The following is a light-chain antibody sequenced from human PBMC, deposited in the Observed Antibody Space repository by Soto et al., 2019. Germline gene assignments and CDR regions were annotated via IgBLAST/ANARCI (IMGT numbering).Light chain of an antibody. CDR3: PAYDYSLTAFV. CDR2: GNR. Sequence: QSVLTQPPSVSGAPGQRVTISCTGNNSNLGAGYDVHWYQQLPGAAPKLVIFGNRNRPSGVPEPFSGSKSGTSASLAITGLQAEDEPDYYCPAYDYSLTAFVFGGGTKLTVL. CDR1: NSNLGAGYD. J-gene: IGLJ3*02. V-gene: IGLV1-40*01.